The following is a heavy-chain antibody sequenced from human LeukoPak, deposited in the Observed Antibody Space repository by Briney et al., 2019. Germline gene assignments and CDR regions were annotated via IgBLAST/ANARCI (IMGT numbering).Heavy chain of an antibody. Sequence: GGSLRLSCAASGFTFSSYGMHWVRQAPGKGLEWVAFIRYDGSNKYYADSVKGRFTISRDNSKNTPYLQMNSLRPEDTAVYYCAKEGGSGWTYYYYMDVWGKGTTVTVSS. CDR2: IRYDGSNK. J-gene: IGHJ6*03. CDR3: AKEGGSGWTYYYYMDV. V-gene: IGHV3-30*02. CDR1: GFTFSSYG. D-gene: IGHD6-19*01.